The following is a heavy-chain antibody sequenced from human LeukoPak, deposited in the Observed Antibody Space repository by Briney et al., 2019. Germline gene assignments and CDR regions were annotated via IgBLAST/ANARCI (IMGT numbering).Heavy chain of an antibody. D-gene: IGHD3-9*01. CDR1: GFTFNTFN. Sequence: GGSLRLSCAASGFTFNTFNMNWVRQAPGKGLEWVSSITSGGDYIYYADSVKGRSTTSRDNAKNSLSLQLNSLRVGDTAVYYCARGHYDVLAASYKWTPDYWGQGTLVTVSS. V-gene: IGHV3-21*01. CDR3: ARGHYDVLAASYKWTPDY. CDR2: ITSGGDYI. J-gene: IGHJ4*02.